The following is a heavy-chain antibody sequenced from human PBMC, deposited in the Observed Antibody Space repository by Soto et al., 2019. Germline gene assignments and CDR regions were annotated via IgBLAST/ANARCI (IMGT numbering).Heavy chain of an antibody. V-gene: IGHV1-69*12. J-gene: IGHJ3*02. Sequence: QVQLVQSGAEVKKPGSSVKVSCKASGGTFSNHAFNWVRQAPGQGLEWMGRIIPIFTTTDYAQRFQGRVTITADESTITAYMELSSLKHDDTAVYYCAREVAADGTFREDVFDIWGQGTMVTVSS. CDR1: GGTFSNHA. CDR3: AREVAADGTFREDVFDI. CDR2: IIPIFTTT. D-gene: IGHD6-13*01.